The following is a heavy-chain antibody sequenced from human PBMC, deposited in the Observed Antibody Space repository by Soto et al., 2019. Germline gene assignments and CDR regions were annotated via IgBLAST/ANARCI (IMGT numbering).Heavy chain of an antibody. CDR3: AKKPRQWLVYVDY. J-gene: IGHJ4*02. V-gene: IGHV3-23*01. CDR1: GFTFSNYA. Sequence: EVQLLESGGGLVQPGGSLRLSCVASGFTFSNYAMSWVRQAPGKGLEWVSGIRGSGGTTYYADSVKGRFTVSRDNSKDTQNLQRNSRRAEDTAIYYGAKKPRQWLVYVDYWGQGTLVTVSS. D-gene: IGHD6-19*01. CDR2: IRGSGGTT.